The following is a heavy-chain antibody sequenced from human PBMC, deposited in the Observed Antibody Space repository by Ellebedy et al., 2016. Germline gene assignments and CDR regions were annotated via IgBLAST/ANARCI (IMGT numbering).Heavy chain of an antibody. J-gene: IGHJ5*02. Sequence: GESLKISCAVSGLTFRNSILHWVRQAPAKALEWVALISHTENSEQYSDSVKGRFTISRDNSKSTLFFQLNSLRPEDTAVYYCATEKGSSGFAGWFDPWGQGTLVTVSS. CDR1: GLTFRNSI. CDR2: ISHTENSE. CDR3: ATEKGSSGFAGWFDP. V-gene: IGHV3-30-3*01. D-gene: IGHD3-22*01.